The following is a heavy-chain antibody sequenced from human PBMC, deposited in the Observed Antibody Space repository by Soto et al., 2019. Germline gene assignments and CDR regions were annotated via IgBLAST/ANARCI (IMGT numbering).Heavy chain of an antibody. CDR3: AKDRYCSGGSCYNWFDP. J-gene: IGHJ5*02. CDR1: GFTFSSYA. D-gene: IGHD2-15*01. Sequence: GGSLRLSCAASGFTFSSYAMSWVRQAPGKGLEWVSAISGSGGSTYYADSVKGRFTISRDNSKNTLYLQMNSLRAEDTAVYYCAKDRYCSGGSCYNWFDPWGQGTLVTVSS. V-gene: IGHV3-23*01. CDR2: ISGSGGST.